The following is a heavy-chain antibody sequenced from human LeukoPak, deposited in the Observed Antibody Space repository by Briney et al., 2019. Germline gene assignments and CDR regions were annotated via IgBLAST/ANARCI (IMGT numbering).Heavy chain of an antibody. CDR3: AREGGPYRPLDY. CDR2: VNLQGST. CDR1: GGSIANTNY. J-gene: IGHJ4*02. Sequence: SGTLSLTCGVSGGSIANTNYWTWVRQPPGKGLEWIGEVNLQGSTNYNPSLMGRVAIAVDTSENHISLQLTSVTAADTAVYYCAREGGPYRPLDYSGQGTLVTVSS. V-gene: IGHV4-4*02.